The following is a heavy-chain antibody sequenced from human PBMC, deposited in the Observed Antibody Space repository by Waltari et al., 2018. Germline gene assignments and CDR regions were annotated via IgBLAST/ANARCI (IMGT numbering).Heavy chain of an antibody. CDR3: ARGQQLVRLIDY. D-gene: IGHD6-13*01. CDR2: IDTSGST. V-gene: IGHV4-61*02. Sequence: QVQLQESGPGLVKPSQTLSLTCTVSGGSISSGSYYWSWIRQPAGKGLEWIGRIDTSGSTNYIPALKSRVTISVDTSKNQFSLKLSSVTAADTAVYYCARGQQLVRLIDYWGQGTLVTVSS. CDR1: GGSISSGSYY. J-gene: IGHJ4*02.